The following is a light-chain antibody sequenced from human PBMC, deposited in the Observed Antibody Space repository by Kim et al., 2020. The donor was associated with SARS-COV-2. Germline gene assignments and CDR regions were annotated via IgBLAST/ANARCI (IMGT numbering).Light chain of an antibody. CDR2: EGS. Sequence: QSALTQPASVSGSPGQSITISCTGTSSDVGSYNLVSWYQQHPGKAPKLMIYEGSKRPSGVSNRFSGSKSGNTASLTISGLHAEDEADYYCCSYAGRGVFGGGTQLTVL. J-gene: IGLJ2*01. V-gene: IGLV2-23*01. CDR3: CSYAGRGV. CDR1: SSDVGSYNL.